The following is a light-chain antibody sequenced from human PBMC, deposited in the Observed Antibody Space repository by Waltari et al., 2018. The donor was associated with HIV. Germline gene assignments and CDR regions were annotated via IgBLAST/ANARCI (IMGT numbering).Light chain of an antibody. CDR1: QSVSSN. Sequence: EIVMTQSPATLSVSPRERATLSSRASQSVSSNLAWYQQKPGQAPRLLIYGASTRATGIPARFSGSGSGTEFTLTISSLQSEDFVVYYCQQYNNWPPRSFGQGTKVEIK. CDR3: QQYNNWPPRS. J-gene: IGKJ1*01. V-gene: IGKV3-15*01. CDR2: GAS.